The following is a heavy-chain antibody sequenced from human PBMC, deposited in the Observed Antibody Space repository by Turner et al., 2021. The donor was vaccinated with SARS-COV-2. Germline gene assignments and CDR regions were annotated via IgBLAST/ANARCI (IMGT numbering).Heavy chain of an antibody. CDR1: GFTVNTTY. D-gene: IGHD3-9*01. J-gene: IGHJ6*02. CDR3: VRGFDVLTRAPGLDV. V-gene: IGHV3-66*01. CDR2: IYSGDTT. Sequence: ELQLVESGGGLVQPGGSLRLSCAASGFTVNTTYMSWVLQATGKGLEWVSVIYSGDTTHYIDSVKGRFIISRDKSRNTVYLQMNRLGVEDAAVYYCVRGFDVLTRAPGLDVWGQGIKVTVSS.